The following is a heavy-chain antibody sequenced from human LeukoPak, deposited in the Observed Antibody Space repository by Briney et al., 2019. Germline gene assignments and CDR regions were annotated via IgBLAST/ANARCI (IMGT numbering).Heavy chain of an antibody. J-gene: IGHJ5*02. V-gene: IGHV3-33*08. CDR3: ARDLGVHCSGGSCGNNWFDP. D-gene: IGHD2-15*01. CDR2: IWYDGSNK. Sequence: GRSLRLSCAASGFTFSSYGMHWVRQAPGKGLEWVAVIWYDGSNKYYADSVKGRFTISRDNSKNTLYLQMNSLRAEDTAVYYCARDLGVHCSGGSCGNNWFDPWGQGTLVTVSS. CDR1: GFTFSSYG.